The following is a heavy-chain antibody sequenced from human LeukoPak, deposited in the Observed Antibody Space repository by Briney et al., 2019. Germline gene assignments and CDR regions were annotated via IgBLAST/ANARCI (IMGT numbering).Heavy chain of an antibody. Sequence: GRSLRLSCAASGFTFSSYGMHWVRQAPGKGLERVAVISFDGSNKYCSDSVKGRFTISRDNSKNTLYLQMNSLRAEDTAVYYCAKDPIPGRIAAAGTGWFDYWGQGTLVTVSS. J-gene: IGHJ5*01. CDR2: ISFDGSNK. CDR1: GFTFSSYG. V-gene: IGHV3-30*18. D-gene: IGHD6-13*01. CDR3: AKDPIPGRIAAAGTGWFDY.